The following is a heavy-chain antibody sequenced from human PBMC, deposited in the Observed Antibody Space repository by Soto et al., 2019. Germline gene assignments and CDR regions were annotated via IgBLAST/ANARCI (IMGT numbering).Heavy chain of an antibody. J-gene: IGHJ4*02. D-gene: IGHD6-13*01. Sequence: PSETLSLTCTVSGGSISSGGYYWSWIRQHPGKGLEWIGYIYYSGSTYYNPSLKSRVTISVDTSKNQFSLKLSSVTAADTAVYYCARLVGSWYHYFDYWGQGTLVTVSS. CDR1: GGSISSGGYY. CDR2: IYYSGST. CDR3: ARLVGSWYHYFDY. V-gene: IGHV4-31*03.